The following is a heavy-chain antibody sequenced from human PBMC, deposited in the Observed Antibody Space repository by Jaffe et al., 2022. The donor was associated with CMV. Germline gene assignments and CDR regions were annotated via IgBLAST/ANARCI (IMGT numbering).Heavy chain of an antibody. CDR1: GFTFDDYA. CDR2: ISWNSGSI. CDR3: AKDSGSYYKDDAFDI. V-gene: IGHV3-9*01. Sequence: EVQLVESGGGLVQPGRSLRLSCAASGFTFDDYAMHWVRQAPGKGLEWVSGISWNSGSIGYADSVKGRFTISRDNAKNSLYLQMNSLRAEDTALYYCAKDSGSYYKDDAFDIWGQGTMVTVSS. D-gene: IGHD1-26*01. J-gene: IGHJ3*02.